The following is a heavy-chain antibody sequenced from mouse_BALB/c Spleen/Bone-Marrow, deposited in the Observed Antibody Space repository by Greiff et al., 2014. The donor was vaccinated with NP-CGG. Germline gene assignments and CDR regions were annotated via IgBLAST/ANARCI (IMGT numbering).Heavy chain of an antibody. Sequence: VQLKHSGAELLKPGASVKLSCTASGFNIKKTYIHWGEKGPGQGLEWIERIDPAHPYTKYAPKFQGKATITADTPSNTAYLQVSSLTSEDTAVYYCASLTGTFDYWGQGTTLTISS. D-gene: IGHD4-1*01. CDR3: ASLTGTFDY. CDR2: IDPAHPYT. V-gene: IGHV14-3*02. CDR1: GFNIKKTY. J-gene: IGHJ2*01.